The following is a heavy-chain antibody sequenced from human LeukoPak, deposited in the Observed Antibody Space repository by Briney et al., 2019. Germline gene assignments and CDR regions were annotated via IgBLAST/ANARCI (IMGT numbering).Heavy chain of an antibody. V-gene: IGHV3-21*01. CDR2: ISSSSSYI. D-gene: IGHD4-17*01. CDR3: ARDSEQNHDYGDYPDY. Sequence: RGSLRLSCAASGFTFSSYSMNWVRQAPGKGLEWVSSISSSSSYIYYADSVKGRFTISRDNAKNSLYLQMNSLRAEDTAVYYCARDSEQNHDYGDYPDYWGQGTLVTVSS. J-gene: IGHJ4*02. CDR1: GFTFSSYS.